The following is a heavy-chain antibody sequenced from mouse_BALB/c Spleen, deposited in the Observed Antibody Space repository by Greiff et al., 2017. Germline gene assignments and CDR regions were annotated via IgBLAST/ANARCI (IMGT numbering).Heavy chain of an antibody. CDR2: ISSGSSTI. J-gene: IGHJ4*01. D-gene: IGHD2-1*01. Sequence: EVKLVESGGGLVQPGGSRKLSCAASGFTFSSFGMHWVRQAPEKGLEWVAYISSGSSTIYYADTVKGRFTISRDNPKNTLFLQMTSLGSEDTAMYYCARYGNYGAMDYWGQGTSVTVSS. V-gene: IGHV5-17*02. CDR1: GFTFSSFG. CDR3: ARYGNYGAMDY.